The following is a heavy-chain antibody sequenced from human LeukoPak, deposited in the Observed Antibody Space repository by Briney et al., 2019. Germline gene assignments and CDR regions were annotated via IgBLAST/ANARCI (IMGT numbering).Heavy chain of an antibody. V-gene: IGHV4-38-2*02. J-gene: IGHJ4*02. D-gene: IGHD5-12*01. Sequence: KTSETLSLTCTVSGYSISSGHYWGWIRQPPGKGLEWIGSIYHSGSTYYNPSLKSRVTISVGTSKNQFSLKLSSVTAADTAVYYCARDATMMGNYFNYWGQGTLVTVSS. CDR1: GYSISSGHY. CDR3: ARDATMMGNYFNY. CDR2: IYHSGST.